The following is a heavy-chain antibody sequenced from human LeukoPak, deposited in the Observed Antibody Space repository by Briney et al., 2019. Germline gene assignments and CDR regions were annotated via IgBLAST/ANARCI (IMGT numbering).Heavy chain of an antibody. V-gene: IGHV3-21*01. CDR1: GFTFSSYS. D-gene: IGHD1-26*01. CDR3: ARERKSIVGATTFDY. Sequence: GGSLRLSCAASGFTFSSYSMNWVRQAPGKGLEWVSSISSSSSYLYYADSVKGRFTISRDNAKNSLYLQMNSLRAEDTAVYYCARERKSIVGATTFDYWGQGTLVTVSS. CDR2: ISSSSSYL. J-gene: IGHJ4*02.